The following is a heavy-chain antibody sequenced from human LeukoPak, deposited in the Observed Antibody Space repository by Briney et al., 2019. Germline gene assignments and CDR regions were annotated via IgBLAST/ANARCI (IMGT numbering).Heavy chain of an antibody. J-gene: IGHJ4*02. CDR1: GFTFSSYR. CDR2: INSDGRST. CDR3: PRRWGHYYDSSGSDY. D-gene: IGHD3-22*01. Sequence: PGWALTLSFAASGFTFSSYRMHWVRQARGKGLVWASRINSDGRSTSYADSVKERFTISSDNDKQELDLQMNSLRADDTAGYYFPRRWGHYYDSSGSDYWGQGTMVTVSS. V-gene: IGHV3-74*01.